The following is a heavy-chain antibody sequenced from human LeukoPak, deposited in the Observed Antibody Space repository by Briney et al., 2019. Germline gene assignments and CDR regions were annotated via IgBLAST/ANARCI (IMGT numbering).Heavy chain of an antibody. Sequence: SETLSLTCTVSGGSISSGGYSWSWIRQPPGQGLEWIGYIYHSGSTYYNPSLKSRVTISVDRSKNQFSLKLSSVTVADTAVYYCARSYYSDSSGYRLFDYWGQGTLVTVSS. V-gene: IGHV4-30-2*01. CDR2: IYHSGST. J-gene: IGHJ4*02. D-gene: IGHD3-22*01. CDR3: ARSYYSDSSGYRLFDY. CDR1: GGSISSGGYS.